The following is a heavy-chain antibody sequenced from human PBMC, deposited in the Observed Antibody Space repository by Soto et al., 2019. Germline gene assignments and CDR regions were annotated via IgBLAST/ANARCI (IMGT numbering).Heavy chain of an antibody. V-gene: IGHV4-4*02. D-gene: IGHD4-17*01. CDR3: AMVYGRYYYAMDV. Sequence: QVQLQESGPGLVKPSGTLSLTCAVSGGSISSSNWWSWVRQPPGKGLEWIGEIYHSGSTNYNPSLKGRVPISVDRSQSQFSLKLSSVTAADTAVYYCAMVYGRYYYAMDVWGQGTTVTVSS. CDR2: IYHSGST. CDR1: GGSISSSNW. J-gene: IGHJ6*02.